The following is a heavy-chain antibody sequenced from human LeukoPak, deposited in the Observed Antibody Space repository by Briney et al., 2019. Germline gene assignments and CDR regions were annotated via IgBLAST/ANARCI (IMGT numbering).Heavy chain of an antibody. D-gene: IGHD6-19*01. J-gene: IGHJ5*02. V-gene: IGHV4-61*01. Sequence: PSETLCLSCTVSGVPVSRGSYYWIWIRQPPGKELEWIGYVYHTGSTNYNPSLKSRVTISVDTSKNEFSLKMTSVTAADTAVYYCARGFASGWFSRCDPWGKSNGVSVSS. CDR3: ARGFASGWFSRCDP. CDR1: GVPVSRGSYY. CDR2: VYHTGST.